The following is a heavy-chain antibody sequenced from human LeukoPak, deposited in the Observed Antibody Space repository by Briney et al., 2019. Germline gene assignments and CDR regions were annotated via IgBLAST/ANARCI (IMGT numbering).Heavy chain of an antibody. D-gene: IGHD3-22*01. CDR3: ARRRGVVITGTNWYFDL. Sequence: SETLSLTCTVSGGSISSSSYYWGWIRQPPGKGLEWIGYIYYSGSTNYNPSLKSRVTISVDTSKNQFSLKLSSVTAADTAVYYCARRRGVVITGTNWYFDLWGRGTLVTVSS. J-gene: IGHJ2*01. V-gene: IGHV4-61*05. CDR1: GGSISSSSYY. CDR2: IYYSGST.